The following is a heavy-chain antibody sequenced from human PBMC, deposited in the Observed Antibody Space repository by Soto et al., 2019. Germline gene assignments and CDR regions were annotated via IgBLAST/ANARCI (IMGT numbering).Heavy chain of an antibody. Sequence: ASVKVSCKASGYTFTSYGISWVLQAPGQGLEWMGWISAYNGNTNYAQKLQGRVTMTTDTSTSTAYMELRSLRSDDTAVYYCARESYYDFWSGYYLSYYYYGMDVWGQGTTVTVSS. CDR2: ISAYNGNT. J-gene: IGHJ6*02. CDR3: ARESYYDFWSGYYLSYYYYGMDV. CDR1: GYTFTSYG. V-gene: IGHV1-18*01. D-gene: IGHD3-3*01.